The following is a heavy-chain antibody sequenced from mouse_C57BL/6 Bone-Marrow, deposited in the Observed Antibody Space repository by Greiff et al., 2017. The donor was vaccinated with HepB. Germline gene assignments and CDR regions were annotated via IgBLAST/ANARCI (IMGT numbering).Heavy chain of an antibody. D-gene: IGHD1-1*01. CDR2: IDPSDSYT. CDR3: AREDYGSSYAMDY. Sequence: QVQLKQPGAELVMPGASVKLSCKASGYTFTSYWMHWVKQRPGQGLEWIGEIDPSDSYTNYNQKFKGKSTLTVDKSSSTAYMQLSSLTSEDSAVYYCAREDYGSSYAMDYWGQGTSVTVSS. J-gene: IGHJ4*01. CDR1: GYTFTSYW. V-gene: IGHV1-69*01.